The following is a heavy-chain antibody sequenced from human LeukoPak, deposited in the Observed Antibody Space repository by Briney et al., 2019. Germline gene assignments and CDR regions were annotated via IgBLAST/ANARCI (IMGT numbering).Heavy chain of an antibody. J-gene: IGHJ5*02. CDR3: AKIPRGS. Sequence: GSLRLSCAASGSTSTTYWMSWVRQAPGKGLEWVSAISGSGGSTYYADSVKGRFTISRDNSKNTLYLQMNSLRAEDTAVYYCAKIPRGSWGQGTLVTVSS. D-gene: IGHD3-10*01. V-gene: IGHV3-23*01. CDR1: GSTSTTYW. CDR2: ISGSGGST.